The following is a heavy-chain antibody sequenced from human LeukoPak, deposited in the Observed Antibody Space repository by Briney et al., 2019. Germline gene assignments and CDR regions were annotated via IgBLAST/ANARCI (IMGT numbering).Heavy chain of an antibody. Sequence: GASVKVSWKASGYTFTESAIHWGRQGPGQGVGWVGWISPYSGGTNYAQKFHGRVTMTRDTSITTAYMELKTLRSDDTAVYYCASENGGYGSSAFHYWGQGTLVTVSS. CDR3: ASENGGYGSSAFHY. J-gene: IGHJ4*02. CDR2: ISPYSGGT. V-gene: IGHV1-2*02. CDR1: GYTFTESA. D-gene: IGHD3-10*01.